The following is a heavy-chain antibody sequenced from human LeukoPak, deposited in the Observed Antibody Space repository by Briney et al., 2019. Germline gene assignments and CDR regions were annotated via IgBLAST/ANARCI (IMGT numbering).Heavy chain of an antibody. CDR3: AREFSYGYGSFDY. J-gene: IGHJ4*02. Sequence: SETLSLTCTVSGGSISDYYWSWIRQPPGKGLEWIGYIYYSGSTNYNPSLKSRVTISVDTSKNQFSLKLSSVTAADTAVYYCAREFSYGYGSFDYWGQGTLVTVSS. CDR2: IYYSGST. D-gene: IGHD5-18*01. V-gene: IGHV4-59*01. CDR1: GGSISDYY.